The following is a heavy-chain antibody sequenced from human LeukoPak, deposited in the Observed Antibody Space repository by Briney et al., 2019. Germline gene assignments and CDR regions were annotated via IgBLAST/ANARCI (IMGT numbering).Heavy chain of an antibody. CDR3: ARGGIVVVPPLIDP. Sequence: ASVTVSCKASGYTFTGYYMHWVRQAPGQGLEWMGRINPNSGGTNYAQKFQGRVTMTRDTSINTAYMDLSRLTSDDTAVYYCARGGIVVVPPLIDPWGQETLVTVSS. D-gene: IGHD2-2*01. CDR2: INPNSGGT. J-gene: IGHJ5*02. CDR1: GYTFTGYY. V-gene: IGHV1-2*06.